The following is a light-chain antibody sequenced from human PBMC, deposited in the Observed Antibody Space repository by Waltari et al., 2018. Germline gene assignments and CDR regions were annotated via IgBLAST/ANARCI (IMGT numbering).Light chain of an antibody. CDR2: GIS. CDR3: QQNFRFPYT. CDR1: QSISTY. J-gene: IGKJ2*01. Sequence: DIQMTQSPSSLSASVGDRVSITCRASQSISTYINWYQQKPGRAPKLLIDGISRLQSGVPSRFSGSGSGADFTLTISSLHPEDFATYYCQQNFRFPYTFGQGTKLEIK. V-gene: IGKV1-39*01.